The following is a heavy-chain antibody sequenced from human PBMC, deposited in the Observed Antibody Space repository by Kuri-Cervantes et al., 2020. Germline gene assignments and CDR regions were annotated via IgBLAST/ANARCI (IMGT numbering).Heavy chain of an antibody. CDR1: GFTFSSYS. D-gene: IGHD3-3*01. J-gene: IGHJ6*03. CDR3: ARDGGRLRFLEWSYYYYMDV. V-gene: IGHV3-21*01. CDR2: ISSSSSYI. Sequence: LSLTCAASGFTFSSYSMNWVRQAPGKGLEWVSSISSSSSYIYYADSMKGRFTISRDNAKNSLYLQMNSLRAEDTAMYYCARDGGRLRFLEWSYYYYMDVWGKGTTVTVSS.